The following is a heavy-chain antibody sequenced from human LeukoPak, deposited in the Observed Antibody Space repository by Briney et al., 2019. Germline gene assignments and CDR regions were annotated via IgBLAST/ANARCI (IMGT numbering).Heavy chain of an antibody. CDR3: AREGGRTKPGYYYYMDV. D-gene: IGHD3-16*01. Sequence: GGSLRLSCAASGFTFRDAWMTWVRQAPGKGLEWVAVISYDGSNKYYADSVKGRFTISRDNSKNTLYLQMNSLRAEDTAVYYCAREGGRTKPGYYYYMDVWGKGTTVTVSS. CDR1: GFTFRDAW. V-gene: IGHV3-30-3*01. CDR2: ISYDGSNK. J-gene: IGHJ6*03.